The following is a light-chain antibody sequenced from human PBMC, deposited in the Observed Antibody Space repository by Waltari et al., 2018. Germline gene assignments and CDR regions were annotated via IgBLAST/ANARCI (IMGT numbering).Light chain of an antibody. CDR1: SSKIGNNY. CDR2: EDS. V-gene: IGLV1-51*02. Sequence: QSVLTQPPSVSAAPGQRVTISCSGGSSKIGNNYVSWYRQFPGTAPKLLLYEDSERPSGIPGRFSGSKSGTSATLDITGLQAGDEADYYCGTWDSSLSGAVFGGGTHLTVL. J-gene: IGLJ7*01. CDR3: GTWDSSLSGAV.